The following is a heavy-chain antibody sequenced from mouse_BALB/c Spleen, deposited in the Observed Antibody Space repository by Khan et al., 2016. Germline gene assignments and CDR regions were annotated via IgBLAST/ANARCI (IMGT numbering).Heavy chain of an antibody. J-gene: IGHJ4*01. CDR2: IDPANGNT. D-gene: IGHD2-3*01. Sequence: VQLQQSGAELVKPGASVKLSCTASGFNIKDTYMHWVKQRPEQGLEWIGRIDPANGNTKYDPKFQGKATITADTSSNTAYLQLSSLTSEDTAVYSSAKSRVYDGYYGYAMDYWGQGTSVTVSS. CDR3: AKSRVYDGYYGYAMDY. V-gene: IGHV14-3*02. CDR1: GFNIKDTY.